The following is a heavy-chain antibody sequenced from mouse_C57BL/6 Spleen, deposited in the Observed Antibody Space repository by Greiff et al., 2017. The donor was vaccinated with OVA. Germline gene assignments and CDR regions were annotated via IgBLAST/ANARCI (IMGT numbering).Heavy chain of an antibody. V-gene: IGHV1-82*01. D-gene: IGHD2-1*01. CDR3: ARSGYGTWYFDV. Sequence: VKLQQSGPELVKPGASVKISCKASGYAFSSSWMNWVKQRPGKGLEWIGRIYPGDGDTNYNGKFKGKATLTADKSSSTAYMQLSRLTSEDSAVYFCARSGYGTWYFDVWGKGTTVTVSS. CDR2: IYPGDGDT. J-gene: IGHJ1*03. CDR1: GYAFSSSW.